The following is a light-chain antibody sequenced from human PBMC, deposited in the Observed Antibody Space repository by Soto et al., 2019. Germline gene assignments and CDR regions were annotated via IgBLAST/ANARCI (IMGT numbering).Light chain of an antibody. CDR1: QDVKNY. CDR2: DAS. CDR3: KTYENIKLT. Sequence: VHITHAPSSLSASVWYRVTITCQASQDVKNYLNWYQQKPGKAPKLLIYDASNLERGVPSRFSGIGTGTEYTSTISSMQAEDTGTYYCKTYENIKLTFGGGTKV. J-gene: IGKJ4*01. V-gene: IGKV1-33*01.